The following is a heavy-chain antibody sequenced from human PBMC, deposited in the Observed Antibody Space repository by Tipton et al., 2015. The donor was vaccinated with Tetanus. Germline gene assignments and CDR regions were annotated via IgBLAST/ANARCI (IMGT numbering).Heavy chain of an antibody. CDR1: GGSISSRSYY. V-gene: IGHV4-31*02. J-gene: IGHJ4*02. Sequence: LRLSCTVSGGSISSRSYYWSWIRQHPVKGLEWIGYIYYTGSTYYNPSLKSRVIISADTSKNQFSLKLSSVTAADTAVYYCARGGSYHTPPGYWGQGTLVTVSS. CDR3: ARGGSYHTPPGY. D-gene: IGHD1-26*01. CDR2: IYYTGST.